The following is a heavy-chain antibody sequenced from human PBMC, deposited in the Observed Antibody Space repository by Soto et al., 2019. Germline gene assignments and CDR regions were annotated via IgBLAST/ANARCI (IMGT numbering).Heavy chain of an antibody. D-gene: IGHD2-15*01. CDR2: ISGSGGST. CDR1: GFTFSRYA. J-gene: IGHJ6*03. Sequence: EVQLLESGGGLVQPGGSLRLSCAASGFTFSRYAMSWVLQAPGKGLELVSAISGSGGSTYYADSVKGRFTISRDNSKNTLYLQMNSLRAEDTAVYYCAKRGCGTSGGRCYDDYYYMDVWGKVTTVTVSS. V-gene: IGHV3-23*01. CDR3: AKRGCGTSGGRCYDDYYYMDV.